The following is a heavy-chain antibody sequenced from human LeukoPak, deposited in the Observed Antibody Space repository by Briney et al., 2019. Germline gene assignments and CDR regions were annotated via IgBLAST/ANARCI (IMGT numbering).Heavy chain of an antibody. Sequence: SETLSLTCTVSGGSISSGGYYWSWIRQHPGKGLEWIGYIYYSGSTYYNPSLKSRFTISVDTSKNQFSLKLSSVTAADTAVYYCASFTATVTTHWFDPWGQGTLVTVSS. CDR1: GGSISSGGYY. J-gene: IGHJ5*02. V-gene: IGHV4-31*03. CDR3: ASFTATVTTHWFDP. D-gene: IGHD4-17*01. CDR2: IYYSGST.